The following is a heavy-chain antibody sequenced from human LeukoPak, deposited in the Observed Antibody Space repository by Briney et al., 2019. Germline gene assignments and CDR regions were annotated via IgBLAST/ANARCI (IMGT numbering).Heavy chain of an antibody. CDR2: IYYSGST. Sequence: PSETLSLTCTVSGGSISSYYWSWIRQPPGKGLEWIGYIYYSGSTNYNPSLKSRVTISVDTSKNQFSLKLSSVTAADTAVYYCARVSVMDSSSWYDYYYYCMDVWGKGTTVTVSS. V-gene: IGHV4-59*01. J-gene: IGHJ6*03. D-gene: IGHD6-13*01. CDR3: ARVSVMDSSSWYDYYYYCMDV. CDR1: GGSISSYY.